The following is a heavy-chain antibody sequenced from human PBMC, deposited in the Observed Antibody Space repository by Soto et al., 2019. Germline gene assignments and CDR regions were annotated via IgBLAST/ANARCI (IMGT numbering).Heavy chain of an antibody. CDR2: IIPIFGTA. D-gene: IGHD2-2*01. Sequence: QVQLVQSGAEVKKPGSSVKVSCKASGGTFSSYAISWVRQAPGQGLEWMGGIIPIFGTANYAQKFQGRVTITADESTSTAYMEVSSLRSEDTAVYYCARVYVPWDRTSWGGMDVWGQGTTVTVSS. CDR3: ARVYVPWDRTSWGGMDV. V-gene: IGHV1-69*12. CDR1: GGTFSSYA. J-gene: IGHJ6*02.